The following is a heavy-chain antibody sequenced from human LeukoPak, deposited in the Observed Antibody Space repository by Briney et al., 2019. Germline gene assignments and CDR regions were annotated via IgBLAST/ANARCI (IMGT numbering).Heavy chain of an antibody. V-gene: IGHV3-49*04. CDR2: IRSKAYGGTA. CDR1: GFTFGDYA. J-gene: IGHJ6*02. Sequence: PGGSLRLSCTASGFTFGDYALSWVRQAPGKGLEWVGFIRSKAYGGTAEYAASVKGRFTISRDDSKSIAYLQMNSLKTEDTAVYYCTRELVYSSSWSYYYYYGMDVWGQGTTVTVSS. D-gene: IGHD6-13*01. CDR3: TRELVYSSSWSYYYYYGMDV.